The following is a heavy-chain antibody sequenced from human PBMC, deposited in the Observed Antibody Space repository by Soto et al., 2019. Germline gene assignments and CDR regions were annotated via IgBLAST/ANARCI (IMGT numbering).Heavy chain of an antibody. J-gene: IGHJ4*02. D-gene: IGHD6-19*01. CDR1: GFSSSPFW. Sequence: EVQLVESGGGLVQPGGSLRLSCADSGFSSSPFWMTWVRQAPGKGLEWVALIKQDGSEELYVDSVKGRFTISRDNAKNSVYVQMDSLGVEDTAVYYCTGGSGWWQTGWGQGTLVTVS. CDR3: TGGSGWWQTG. V-gene: IGHV3-7*04. CDR2: IKQDGSEE.